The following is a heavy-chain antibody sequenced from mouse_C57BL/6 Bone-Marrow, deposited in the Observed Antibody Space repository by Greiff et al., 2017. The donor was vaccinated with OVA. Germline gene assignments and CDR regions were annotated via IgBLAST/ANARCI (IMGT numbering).Heavy chain of an antibody. J-gene: IGHJ2*01. V-gene: IGHV1-52*01. CDR2: IDPSDSET. CDR3: ARSRWLLQDY. D-gene: IGHD2-3*01. CDR1: GYTFTSYW. Sequence: QVQLQQPGAELVRPGSSVKLSCKASGYTFTSYWMHWVKQRPIQGLEWIGNIDPSDSETDYNQKFKDKATMTVDKSSSTAYMQLSSLTSEDSAVYYCARSRWLLQDYWGQGTTLTVSS.